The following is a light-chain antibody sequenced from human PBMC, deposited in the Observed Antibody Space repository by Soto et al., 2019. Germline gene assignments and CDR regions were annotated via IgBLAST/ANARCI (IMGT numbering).Light chain of an antibody. CDR3: QQYNIWPEK. J-gene: IGKJ1*01. CDR1: QSVSSN. Sequence: EIVMTQSPATLSVSPGERATLSCRASQSVSSNLAWYQQKPGQAPRLLIYGASTRATGIPARFSGSGSGTEFTLTISSLQSEDFAVYYCQQYNIWPEKFGQGTKV. CDR2: GAS. V-gene: IGKV3-15*01.